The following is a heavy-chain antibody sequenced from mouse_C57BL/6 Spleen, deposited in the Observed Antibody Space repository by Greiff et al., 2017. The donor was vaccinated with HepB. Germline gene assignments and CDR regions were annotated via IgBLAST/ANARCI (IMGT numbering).Heavy chain of an antibody. Sequence: QVQLQQPGTELVKPGASVKLSCKASGYTFTSYWMRWVKQRPGQGLEWIGNINPSNGGTNYNEKFKSKATLTVDKSSSTAYMQLSSLTSEDSAVYYCARDYYGSSYGDYYAMDYWGQGTSVTVSS. CDR3: ARDYYGSSYGDYYAMDY. CDR1: GYTFTSYW. D-gene: IGHD1-1*01. CDR2: INPSNGGT. J-gene: IGHJ4*01. V-gene: IGHV1-53*01.